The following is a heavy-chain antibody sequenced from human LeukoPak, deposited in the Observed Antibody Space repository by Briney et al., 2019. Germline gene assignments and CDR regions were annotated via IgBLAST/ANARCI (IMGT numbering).Heavy chain of an antibody. CDR3: ARSRCSSISCASRGAFDI. V-gene: IGHV4-4*07. CDR1: GGSISNYY. D-gene: IGHD2-2*01. CDR2: IYTSGST. Sequence: SGTLSLTCNVSGGSISNYYWSWIRQPAAKGLELIGRIYTSGSTNYNPSLKSRVTMSVETSKNQFSLKLSSVTAADTAVYYCARSRCSSISCASRGAFDIWGQGKMVTVSS. J-gene: IGHJ3*02.